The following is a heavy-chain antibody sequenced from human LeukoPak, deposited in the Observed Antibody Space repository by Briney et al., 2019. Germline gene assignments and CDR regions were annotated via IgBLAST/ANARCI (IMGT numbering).Heavy chain of an antibody. CDR2: INPNSGGT. Sequence: ASVKVSCKASGYTFTGYYMHWGRQAPGQGLEWMGWINPNSGGTNYAQKFQGRVTMTRDTSISTAYMELSRLRSDDTAVYYCAREVGDAAEYFQHWGQGTLVTVSS. D-gene: IGHD2-21*02. CDR3: AREVGDAAEYFQH. J-gene: IGHJ1*01. V-gene: IGHV1-2*02. CDR1: GYTFTGYY.